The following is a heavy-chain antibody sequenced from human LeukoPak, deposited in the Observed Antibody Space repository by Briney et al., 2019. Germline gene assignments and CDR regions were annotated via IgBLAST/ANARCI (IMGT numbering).Heavy chain of an antibody. J-gene: IGHJ4*02. CDR2: ISRGGENI. CDR1: VFTFSDSY. D-gene: IGHD6-13*01. V-gene: IGHV3-11*01. Sequence: GGSLRLSCVASVFTFSDSYMRWIRQAPGKGLEWISHISRGGENIYYADSVKGRFTISRDNAKNSLYPQMNSLRAEDTAVYYCVGGQQMVHWGQGILVTVSS. CDR3: VGGQQMVH.